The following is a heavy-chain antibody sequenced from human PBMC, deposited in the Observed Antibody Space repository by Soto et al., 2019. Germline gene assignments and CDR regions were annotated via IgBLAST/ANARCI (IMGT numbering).Heavy chain of an antibody. V-gene: IGHV3-30-3*01. CDR2: ISYDGGNK. Sequence: QVQLVESGGGVVQPGRSLRLSCAASGFTFSSYAMHWVRQAPGKGLEWVAVISYDGGNKYYADSVKGRFTISRDNSKNTLYLQMNSLRAEDTAVYYCARDARAGVDYWGQGTLATVSS. D-gene: IGHD3-10*01. J-gene: IGHJ4*02. CDR3: ARDARAGVDY. CDR1: GFTFSSYA.